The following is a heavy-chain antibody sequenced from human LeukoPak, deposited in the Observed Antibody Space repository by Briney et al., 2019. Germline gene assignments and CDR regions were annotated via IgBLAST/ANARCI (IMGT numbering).Heavy chain of an antibody. Sequence: GGSLRLSCAASRFTFSNYAMHWVRQAPGKGLEWVAVISDDGSNKYYADSVKGRFTISRDNSKNTLYLQMNSPRADDTAVYYCTRAGHNWEHDYWGQGTLVTVSS. CDR2: ISDDGSNK. D-gene: IGHD5-24*01. J-gene: IGHJ4*02. CDR1: RFTFSNYA. CDR3: TRAGHNWEHDY. V-gene: IGHV3-30*03.